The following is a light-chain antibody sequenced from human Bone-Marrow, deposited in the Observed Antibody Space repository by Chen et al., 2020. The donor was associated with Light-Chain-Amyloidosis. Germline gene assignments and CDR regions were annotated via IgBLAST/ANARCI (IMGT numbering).Light chain of an antibody. J-gene: IGKJ4*01. CDR3: QQYGTSPLT. Sequence: EIVLTQSPGTLSSSPGEGATLSCRASQTISSNYLTWYQQKFGQAPRLVIYGSSSRATGIPDRFTGSGSGTDFTLTINRLEPEDFAMYYCQQYGTSPLTFGGGTKVEIK. CDR2: GSS. V-gene: IGKV3-20*01. CDR1: QTISSNY.